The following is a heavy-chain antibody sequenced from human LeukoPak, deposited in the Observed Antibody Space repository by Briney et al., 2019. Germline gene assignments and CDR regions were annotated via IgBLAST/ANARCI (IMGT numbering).Heavy chain of an antibody. CDR1: GFTFSSYS. D-gene: IGHD6-19*01. J-gene: IGHJ4*02. CDR2: ISSSSSYI. V-gene: IGHV3-21*01. CDR3: ARDHIAVAGPFDY. Sequence: GGSLRLSCAASGFTFSSYSMNWVRQAPGKGLEWVSSISSSSSYIYYADSVKGRFTISRDNAKNSLYLQMNSLSAEDTAVYYCARDHIAVAGPFDYWGQGTLVTVSS.